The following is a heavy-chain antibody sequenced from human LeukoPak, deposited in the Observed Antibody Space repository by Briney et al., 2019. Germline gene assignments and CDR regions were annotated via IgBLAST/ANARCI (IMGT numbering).Heavy chain of an antibody. J-gene: IGHJ3*02. D-gene: IGHD6-6*01. V-gene: IGHV5-51*01. CDR3: ATVLRGIAARRDAFDI. CDR1: GYSFTIYW. CDR2: IYPADSDT. Sequence: AGESLKISCKGSGYSFTIYWIGWVRQMPGKGLEWMGIIYPADSDTRYSPSFQGQVTISADKSISTAYLQWSSLKASDTAMYYCATVLRGIAARRDAFDIWGQGTMVTVSS.